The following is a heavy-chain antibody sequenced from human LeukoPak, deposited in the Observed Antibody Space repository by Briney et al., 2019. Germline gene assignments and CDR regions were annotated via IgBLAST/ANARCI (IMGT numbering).Heavy chain of an antibody. CDR2: MNPNSGNT. D-gene: IGHD4-11*01. V-gene: IGHV1-8*03. CDR3: ARVTFRSNYGVRWFDP. J-gene: IGHJ5*02. CDR1: GYTFTSYD. Sequence: ASVKVSCKASGYTFTSYDINWVRQASGQGLEWMGWMNPNSGNTGYAQKFQGRVTITRNTSISTAYMELSSLRSEDTAVYYCARVTFRSNYGVRWFDPWGQGTLVTVSS.